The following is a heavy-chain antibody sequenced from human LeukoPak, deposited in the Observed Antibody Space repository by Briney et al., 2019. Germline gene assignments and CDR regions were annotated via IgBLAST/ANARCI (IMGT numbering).Heavy chain of an antibody. J-gene: IGHJ6*04. CDR3: ARVDDDILTSYRRPRYYYGMDV. CDR1: GFTFSDYY. Sequence: GGSLRLSCAASGFTFSDYYMSWIRQAPGKGLEWVSYISSSSSYTNYADSVKGRFTISRDNAKNSLYLQMNSLRAEDTAVYYCARVDDDILTSYRRPRYYYGMDVWGKGTTVTVSS. D-gene: IGHD3-9*01. CDR2: ISSSSSYT. V-gene: IGHV3-11*06.